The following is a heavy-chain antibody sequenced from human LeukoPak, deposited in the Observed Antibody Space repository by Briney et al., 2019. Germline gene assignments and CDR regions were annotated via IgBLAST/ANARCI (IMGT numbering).Heavy chain of an antibody. CDR2: ISAYNGNT. CDR1: GYTFTSYG. Sequence: ASVKVSCKASGYTFTSYGISWVRQAPGRGLEWMGWISAYNGNTNYAQKLQGRVTMTTDTSTSTAYMELRSLRSDDTAVYYCARGRDYYDSSGPGDYWGQGTLVTVSS. V-gene: IGHV1-18*01. CDR3: ARGRDYYDSSGPGDY. J-gene: IGHJ4*02. D-gene: IGHD3-22*01.